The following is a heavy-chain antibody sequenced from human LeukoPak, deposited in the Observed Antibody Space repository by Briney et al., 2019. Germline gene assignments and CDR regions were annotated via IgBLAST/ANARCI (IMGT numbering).Heavy chain of an antibody. CDR3: ARKEVVAAAGINY. V-gene: IGHV1-2*02. J-gene: IGHJ4*02. D-gene: IGHD6-13*01. CDR1: GYTFTGYY. Sequence: ASVKVSCKASGYTFTGYYMHWMRQAPGQGLEWMGWINPNSGGTNYAQKFQGRVTMTRDTSISTAYMELSRLRSDDTAVYYCARKEVVAAAGINYWGRGTLVTVSS. CDR2: INPNSGGT.